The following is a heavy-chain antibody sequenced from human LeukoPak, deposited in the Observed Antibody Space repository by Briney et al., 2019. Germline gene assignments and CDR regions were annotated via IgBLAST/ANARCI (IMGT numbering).Heavy chain of an antibody. CDR2: INDSGST. CDR3: AREVRGFTAMVRGYSYYYMDV. V-gene: IGHV4-34*01. CDR1: GGSFSGHY. D-gene: IGHD5-18*01. J-gene: IGHJ6*03. Sequence: SETLSLTCAVYGGSFSGHYWSWIRQPPGKGLEWIGEINDSGSTEGNPSLKSRLTISVDTSKNHFSLKLSPVTAADTAVYYCAREVRGFTAMVRGYSYYYMDVWGKGTTVTISS.